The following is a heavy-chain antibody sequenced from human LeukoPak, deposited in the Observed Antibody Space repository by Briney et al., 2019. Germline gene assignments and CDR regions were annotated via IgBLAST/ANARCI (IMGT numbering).Heavy chain of an antibody. Sequence: GRSLRLSCAASGFTFSSYGMHWVRQAPGKGLEWVAVTWYDGSNKYYADSVKGRFTISRDNSKNTLYLQMNSLYYCARLTYSSSTGYYFDYWGQGTLVTVSS. J-gene: IGHJ4*02. CDR2: TWYDGSNK. CDR3: STGYYFDY. CDR1: GFTFSSYG. V-gene: IGHV3-33*01. D-gene: IGHD6-6*01.